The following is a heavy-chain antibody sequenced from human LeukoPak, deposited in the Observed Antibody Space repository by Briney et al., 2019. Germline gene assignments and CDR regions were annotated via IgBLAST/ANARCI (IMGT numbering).Heavy chain of an antibody. J-gene: IGHJ4*02. Sequence: GGSLRLSCAASGFTFDDYGMSWVRQAPGKGLEWVSGINWNGGSTIYYADSVKGRFTISRDNAKNSLYLQMNSLRAEDTAVYYCARLWFGELFYFDYWGQGTLVTVSS. CDR1: GFTFDDYG. V-gene: IGHV3-20*04. CDR2: INWNGGSTI. D-gene: IGHD3-10*01. CDR3: ARLWFGELFYFDY.